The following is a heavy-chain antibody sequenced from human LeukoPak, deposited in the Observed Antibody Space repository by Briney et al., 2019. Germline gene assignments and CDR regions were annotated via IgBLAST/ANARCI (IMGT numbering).Heavy chain of an antibody. CDR2: IIPIFGTA. D-gene: IGHD2-2*01. CDR1: GGTFSSYA. CDR3: ATANCSSTSCYGYYYYYYMDV. Sequence: SVKVSCKASGGTFSSYAISWVRQAPGQGLEWMGGIIPIFGTANYTQKFQGRVTIIADESTSTVYMELSSLTSEDTAVYYCATANCSSTSCYGYYYYYYMDVWGKGTTVTVSS. V-gene: IGHV1-69*13. J-gene: IGHJ6*03.